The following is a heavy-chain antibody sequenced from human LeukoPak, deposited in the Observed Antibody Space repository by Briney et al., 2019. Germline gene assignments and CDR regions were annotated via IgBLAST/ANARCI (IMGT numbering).Heavy chain of an antibody. CDR2: MSPNSGDT. V-gene: IGHV1-8*01. CDR3: ARGPPNWGYDY. CDR1: GYTFTSYD. D-gene: IGHD7-27*01. Sequence: ASVKVSCKASGYTFTSYDFNWVRQATGQRPEWMGWMSPNSGDTGYAQKFQDRVTMTRNTSISTAYMELSSLRSDDTAVYCCARGPPNWGYDYWGPGTLVTVSS. J-gene: IGHJ4*02.